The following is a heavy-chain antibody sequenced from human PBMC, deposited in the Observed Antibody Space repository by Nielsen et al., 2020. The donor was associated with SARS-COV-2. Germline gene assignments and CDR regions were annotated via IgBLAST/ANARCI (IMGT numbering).Heavy chain of an antibody. J-gene: IGHJ5*02. Sequence: SLKISCAASGFTFDDYAMHWVRQAPGKGLEWVSGISWNSGSIGYADSVKGRFTISRDNAKNSLHLQMNSLRAGDMAVYFCTRGVGGWFDPWGQGTLVTVSS. CDR1: GFTFDDYA. V-gene: IGHV3-9*03. CDR3: TRGVGGWFDP. CDR2: ISWNSGSI. D-gene: IGHD3-10*01.